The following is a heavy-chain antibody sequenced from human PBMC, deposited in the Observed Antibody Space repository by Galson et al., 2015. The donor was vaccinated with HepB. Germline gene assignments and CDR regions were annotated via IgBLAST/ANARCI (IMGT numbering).Heavy chain of an antibody. D-gene: IGHD3-10*01. Sequence: SLRLSCAASGFTFSGSAMHWVRQASGKGLEWVGRIRSKANSYATAYAASVKGRFTISRDDSKNTAYLQMNSLKTEDTAVYYCTRQPMVRGVPFDYWGQGTLVTVSS. CDR2: IRSKANSYAT. J-gene: IGHJ4*02. V-gene: IGHV3-73*01. CDR1: GFTFSGSA. CDR3: TRQPMVRGVPFDY.